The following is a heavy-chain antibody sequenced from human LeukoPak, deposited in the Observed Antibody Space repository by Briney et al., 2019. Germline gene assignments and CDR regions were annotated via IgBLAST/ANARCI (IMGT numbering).Heavy chain of an antibody. V-gene: IGHV3-7*04. D-gene: IGHD1-26*01. CDR2: IKEDGSEK. CDR3: ARDHHPSYYLHDY. CDR1: GFTFSSYW. J-gene: IGHJ4*02. Sequence: PGGSLRLSCAVSGFTFSSYWMTWVRQAPGKGLEWVASIKEDGSEKYYEDSVKGRFTISRDNAKNSLYLQMNSLRAEDTAVYYCARDHHPSYYLHDYWGQGTLVTVSS.